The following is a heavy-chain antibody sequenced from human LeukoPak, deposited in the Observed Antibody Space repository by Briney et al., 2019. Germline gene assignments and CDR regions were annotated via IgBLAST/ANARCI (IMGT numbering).Heavy chain of an antibody. V-gene: IGHV3-23*01. J-gene: IGHJ5*02. CDR1: GFTFSTYA. Sequence: PGGSLRLSCAASGFTFSTYAMNWVRQAPGKGLEWVSGITGSGFTTYYADSVKGRFTVSRDNSKNTLDLQMNGLRAEDTAVYYCARAVTWIDPWGQGTLVTVSS. CDR2: ITGSGFTT. CDR3: ARAVTWIDP.